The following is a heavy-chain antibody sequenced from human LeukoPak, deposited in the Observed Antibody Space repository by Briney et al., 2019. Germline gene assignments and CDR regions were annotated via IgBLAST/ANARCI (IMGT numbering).Heavy chain of an antibody. V-gene: IGHV1-46*01. CDR2: INPSGGST. CDR3: ARRDKYCSSTSCYAIGFDP. J-gene: IGHJ5*02. D-gene: IGHD2-2*01. Sequence: ASVKVSCKASGYTFTSYYMHRVRQAPGQGLEWMGIINPSGGSTSYAQKFQGRVTMTRDTSTSTVYMELSSLRSEDTAVYYCARRDKYCSSTSCYAIGFDPWGQGTLVTVSS. CDR1: GYTFTSYY.